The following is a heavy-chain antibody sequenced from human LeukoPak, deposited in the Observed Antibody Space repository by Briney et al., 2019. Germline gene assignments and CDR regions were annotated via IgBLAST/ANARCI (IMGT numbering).Heavy chain of an antibody. CDR2: IWYDGSNE. V-gene: IGHV3-33*01. CDR3: ARLVGARGGYFDY. Sequence: GRSLRLSCAASGFTFSSNGMHWVRQAPGKGLEWVAAIWYDGSNEYYADSVKGRFTISRDNSKNTLYLQMNSLRADDTAVYYCARLVGARGGYFDYWGQGTLVTVSS. D-gene: IGHD1-26*01. J-gene: IGHJ4*02. CDR1: GFTFSSNG.